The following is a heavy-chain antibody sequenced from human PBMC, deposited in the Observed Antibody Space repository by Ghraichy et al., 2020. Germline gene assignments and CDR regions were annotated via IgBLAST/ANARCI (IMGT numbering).Heavy chain of an antibody. D-gene: IGHD6-6*01. CDR1: EFTFSNYW. CDR3: ARSTFSSADY. Sequence: GGSLRLSCAASEFTFSNYWMSWVRQAPGKGLEWVAHIKPDGSEEFYVDSVKGRFTTSRENAHNSLSLQMNSLRAEDSAVYYCARSTFSSADYWGQGTLFTVSS. CDR2: IKPDGSEE. J-gene: IGHJ4*02. V-gene: IGHV3-7*01.